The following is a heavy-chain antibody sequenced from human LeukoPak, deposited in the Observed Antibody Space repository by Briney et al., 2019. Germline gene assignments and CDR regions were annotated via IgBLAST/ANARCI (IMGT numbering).Heavy chain of an antibody. V-gene: IGHV3-48*01. J-gene: IGHJ4*02. CDR1: GFTFSSYS. Sequence: GGSLRLSCVAPGFTFSSYSMNWVRQAPGKGLEWLSHISINSNTIYYADSVKGRFTISRDNAKNSLYLQMNSLRGEDTAVYYCARDSDSSVRDYWGQGTLVTVSS. CDR2: ISINSNTI. D-gene: IGHD6-19*01. CDR3: ARDSDSSVRDY.